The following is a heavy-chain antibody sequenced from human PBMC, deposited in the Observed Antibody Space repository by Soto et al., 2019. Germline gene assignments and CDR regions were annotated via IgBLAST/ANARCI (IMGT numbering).Heavy chain of an antibody. CDR1: GGSLTTPVW. J-gene: IGHJ4*02. D-gene: IGHD1-1*01. V-gene: IGHV4-4*02. CDR3: ARKAWTKLDY. Sequence: QLQLHESGPGLVKPSGTLSLTCGLSGGSLTTPVWWTWVRLRPGKGLEWIGEGFHSGSANYNPSLQSRVTISVDKSTNQCSLRLSSVTAADTAFYYCARKAWTKLDYGGQGALVTVSS. CDR2: GFHSGSA.